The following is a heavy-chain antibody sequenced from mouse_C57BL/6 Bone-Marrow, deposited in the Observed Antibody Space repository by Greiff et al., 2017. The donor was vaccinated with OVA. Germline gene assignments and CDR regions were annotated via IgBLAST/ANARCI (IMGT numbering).Heavy chain of an antibody. D-gene: IGHD1-3*01. J-gene: IGHJ4*01. V-gene: IGHV3-6*01. CDR2: ISYDGSN. Sequence: DVQLVESGPGLVKPSQSLSLTCSVTGYSITSGYYWNWIRQFPGNKLEWMGYISYDGSNNYNPSLKNRISITRDTSKNQFFLKVNSVTTEDTATYYCARGRGITLYAMDYWGQGTSVTVSS. CDR1: GYSITSGYY. CDR3: ARGRGITLYAMDY.